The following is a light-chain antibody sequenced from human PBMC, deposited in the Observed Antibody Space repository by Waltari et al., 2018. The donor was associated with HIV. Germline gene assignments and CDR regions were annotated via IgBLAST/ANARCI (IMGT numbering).Light chain of an antibody. CDR1: TSNIGANY. CDR2: SND. J-gene: IGLJ1*01. Sequence: QSVLSQPPSMSGAPGPRVTLPCSGNTSNIGANYVYWFQHGPDAAPKLFIFSNDRRPSGVPGRVSGSKAGTSAYLAISGLRPEDEADYYCATWDDNLNTYVFGPGTRLSVL. CDR3: ATWDDNLNTYV. V-gene: IGLV1-47*01.